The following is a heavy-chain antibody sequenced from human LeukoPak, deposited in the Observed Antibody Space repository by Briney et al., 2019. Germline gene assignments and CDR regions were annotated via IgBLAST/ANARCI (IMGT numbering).Heavy chain of an antibody. CDR3: ARVSHSSGWYGQIDY. J-gene: IGHJ4*02. D-gene: IGHD6-19*01. CDR1: GLTFSSRDW. CDR2: IKQDGSEK. V-gene: IGHV3-7*01. Sequence: GGSLRLSCVASGLTFSSRDWMTWVRQAPGKGLEWVANIKQDGSEKYYVDSVKGRFTISRDNAKNSLYLQMNSLRAEDTAVYYCARVSHSSGWYGQIDYWGQGTLVTVSS.